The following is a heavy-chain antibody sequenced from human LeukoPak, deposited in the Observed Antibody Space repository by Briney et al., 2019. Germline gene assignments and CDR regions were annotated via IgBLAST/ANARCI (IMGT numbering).Heavy chain of an antibody. CDR2: ISYDGSNI. Sequence: GGSLRLSCAASGFTFSSYSMNWVRQAPGKGLEWVAVISYDGSNIYYADSVKGRFTISRDNSKNTLYLQMNSLRAEDTAVYYCARDMDYRPIGSYYYGYWGQGTLVTVSS. CDR1: GFTFSSYS. D-gene: IGHD3-10*01. J-gene: IGHJ4*02. CDR3: ARDMDYRPIGSYYYGY. V-gene: IGHV3-30*03.